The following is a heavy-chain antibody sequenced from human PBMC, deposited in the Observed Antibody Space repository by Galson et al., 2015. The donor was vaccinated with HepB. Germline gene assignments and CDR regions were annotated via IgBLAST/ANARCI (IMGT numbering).Heavy chain of an antibody. J-gene: IGHJ2*01. CDR3: TDNSHWYFEL. CDR2: IRSEPNNYAT. CDR1: GVTFRRPT. V-gene: IGHV3-73*01. Sequence: RHSYRSCGVTFRRPTLRWVRHASGKGRAWVGRIRSEPNNYATAYAASVKGRFTFSRDDSKNSASLQMSSLKTEDTAVYYCTDNSHWYFELWGRGTLVTVSS. D-gene: IGHD5-24*01.